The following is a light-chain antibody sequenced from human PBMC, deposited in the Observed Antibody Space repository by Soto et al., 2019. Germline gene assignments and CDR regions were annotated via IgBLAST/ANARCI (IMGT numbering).Light chain of an antibody. V-gene: IGKV1-5*03. CDR2: KAS. Sequence: DIQMTQSPSTLSGSVGDRVTITCRASQTISSWLAWYQQKPGKAPKLLIYKASTLKSGVPSRFSGSGSGTEFTLTISSLQPDDFGTYYCHQYDSSSTFGKGTKGDI. CDR1: QTISSW. J-gene: IGKJ1*01. CDR3: HQYDSSST.